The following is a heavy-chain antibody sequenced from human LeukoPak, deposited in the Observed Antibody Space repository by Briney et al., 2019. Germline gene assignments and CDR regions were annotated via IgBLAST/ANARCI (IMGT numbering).Heavy chain of an antibody. J-gene: IGHJ4*02. Sequence: SETLSLTCAVYGGSFSGYYWSWIRQPPGKGLEWIGYIYYSGSTNYNPSLKSRVTISVDTSKNQFSLKLSSVTAADTAVYYCARDEGWFDYWGQGTLVTVSS. V-gene: IGHV4-59*01. CDR3: ARDEGWFDY. CDR2: IYYSGST. CDR1: GGSFSGYY.